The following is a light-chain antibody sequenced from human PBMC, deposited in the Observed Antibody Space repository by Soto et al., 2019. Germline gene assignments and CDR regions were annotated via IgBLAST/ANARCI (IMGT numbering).Light chain of an antibody. CDR1: QSISSW. Sequence: DIQMTQSPSTLSASVGDRVTITCRASQSISSWLAWYQQKPGKAPKLLIYKASSLASGVPSRFSGSESGTEFTLTISSLQPDDFATYYCQQYCSYQYTFGQGTKLEIK. J-gene: IGKJ2*01. CDR3: QQYCSYQYT. V-gene: IGKV1-5*03. CDR2: KAS.